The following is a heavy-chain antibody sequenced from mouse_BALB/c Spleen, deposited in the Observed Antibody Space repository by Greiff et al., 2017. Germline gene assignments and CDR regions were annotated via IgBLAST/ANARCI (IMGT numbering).Heavy chain of an antibody. Sequence: QVQLKESGPGLVAPSQSRSITCTVSGFSLTSYGVHWVRQPPGKGLEWLGVIWAGGSTNYNSALMSRLSISKDNSKSQVFLKMNSLQTDDTAMYYCARRRGTMITTGDYYAMDYWGQGTSVTVSS. CDR2: IWAGGST. V-gene: IGHV2-9*02. D-gene: IGHD2-4*01. CDR3: ARRRGTMITTGDYYAMDY. J-gene: IGHJ4*01. CDR1: GFSLTSYG.